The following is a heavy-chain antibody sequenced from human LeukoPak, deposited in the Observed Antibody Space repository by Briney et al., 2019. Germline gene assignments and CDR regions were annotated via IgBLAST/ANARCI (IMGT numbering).Heavy chain of an antibody. CDR2: INHSGST. CDR3: ARVGYSSSSYNYYYYMDV. CDR1: GGSISSSSYY. V-gene: IGHV4-39*07. J-gene: IGHJ6*03. Sequence: SETLSLTCTVSGGSISSSSYYWGWIRQPPGKGLEWIGEINHSGSTNYNPSLKSRVTISVDTSKNQFSLKLSSVTAADTAVYYCARVGYSSSSYNYYYYMDVWGKGTTVTVSS. D-gene: IGHD6-6*01.